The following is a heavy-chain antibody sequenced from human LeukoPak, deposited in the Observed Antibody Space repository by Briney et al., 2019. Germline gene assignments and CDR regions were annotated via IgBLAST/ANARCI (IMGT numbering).Heavy chain of an antibody. J-gene: IGHJ4*02. Sequence: ASVKVSCMVSGHTLTESSMHWVRQPPGKGLEWMGGFDPEDGETIYAQKFQGRVTMTEDTSTDTAYMELSSLRSEDTAVYYCATSNPKVPVEMAPFDYWGQGTLVTVSS. D-gene: IGHD5-24*01. V-gene: IGHV1-24*01. CDR2: FDPEDGET. CDR1: GHTLTESS. CDR3: ATSNPKVPVEMAPFDY.